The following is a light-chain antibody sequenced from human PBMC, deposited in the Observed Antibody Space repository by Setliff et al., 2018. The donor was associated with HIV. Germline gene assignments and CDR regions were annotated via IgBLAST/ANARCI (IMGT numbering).Light chain of an antibody. V-gene: IGLV2-14*01. CDR3: CSYTTSSTYV. Sequence: QSVLTQPASVSGSPGQSITIPCTGTSSDVGNNNYVSWFQHHPGKVPKLIIYEVFHRPSGVSNRFSASKSGNTASLTISGLQTDDEADYYCCSYTTSSTYVFGTGTRSPS. CDR1: SSDVGNNNY. J-gene: IGLJ1*01. CDR2: EVF.